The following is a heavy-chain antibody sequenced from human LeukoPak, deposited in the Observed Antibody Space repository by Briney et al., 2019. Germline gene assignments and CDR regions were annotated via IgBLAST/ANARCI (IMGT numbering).Heavy chain of an antibody. CDR3: ARDSRSGWGNWFDP. V-gene: IGHV4-39*07. CDR1: GGSISSTIYY. Sequence: SETLSLTCTVSGGSISSTIYYWGWIRQPPGKGQEWIGSIYYRGSTYYNPSLKSRVAISVDTSKNQFSLKLSSVTAADTAVYYCARDSRSGWGNWFDPWGQGTLVTVSS. J-gene: IGHJ5*02. D-gene: IGHD6-19*01. CDR2: IYYRGST.